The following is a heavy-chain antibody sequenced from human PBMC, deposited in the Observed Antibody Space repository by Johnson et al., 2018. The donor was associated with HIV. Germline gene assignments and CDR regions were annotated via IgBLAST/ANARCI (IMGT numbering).Heavy chain of an antibody. CDR1: RFTFDDYA. D-gene: IGHD3-9*01. Sequence: EVQLVESGGAVVQPGGSLRLSCATSRFTFDDYAMHWVRQAPGKGLEWVSLINWDGSSTYYVDSVKGRFTISRDYAKNSLYLQMNSLRAEDTAVYYCARDDIFLDAFDIWGQGTMVTVSS. CDR3: ARDDIFLDAFDI. V-gene: IGHV3-43D*03. CDR2: INWDGSST. J-gene: IGHJ3*02.